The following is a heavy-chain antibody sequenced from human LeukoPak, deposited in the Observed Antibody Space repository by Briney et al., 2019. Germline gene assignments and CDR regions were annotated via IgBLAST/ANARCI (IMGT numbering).Heavy chain of an antibody. V-gene: IGHV3-23*01. J-gene: IGHJ4*02. Sequence: GGSLRLSCAASGFTFKNYAMSWVRQAPGKGLEWVSAIGDAGDTKYADSVRGRFTISRDNSENTLYLQMNSLRAEDTAVYYCAKGGPLVSVAGRVDYWGQGTLVTVSS. CDR3: AKGGPLVSVAGRVDY. D-gene: IGHD6-19*01. CDR1: GFTFKNYA. CDR2: IGDAGDT.